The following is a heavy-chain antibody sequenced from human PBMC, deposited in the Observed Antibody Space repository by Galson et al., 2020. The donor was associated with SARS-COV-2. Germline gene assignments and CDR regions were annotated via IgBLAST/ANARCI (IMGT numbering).Heavy chain of an antibody. J-gene: IGHJ6*03. CDR1: GDSVSSNSAA. V-gene: IGHV6-1*01. Sequence: SETLSLTCAISGDSVSSNSAAWNWIRQSPSRGLEWLGRTYYRSKWYNDYAVSVKSRITINPDTSKNQFSLQLNSVTPEDTAVYYCARESTPQKYYYYYYMDVWGKGTTVTVSS. CDR3: ARESTPQKYYYYYYMDV. CDR2: TYYRSKWYN.